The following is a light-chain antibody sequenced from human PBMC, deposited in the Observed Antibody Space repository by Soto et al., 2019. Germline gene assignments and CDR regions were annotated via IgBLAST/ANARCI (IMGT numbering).Light chain of an antibody. CDR2: DAS. CDR1: QSVSSD. J-gene: IGKJ3*01. V-gene: IGKV3-11*01. CDR3: LQRSIGFT. Sequence: EIVMTQSPATLSVSPGGSATLSCRASQSVSSDLAWYQHKPGQAPRLLIYDASSRATGIPDRFSGSGSGTDFTLTISSLEPEDFAVYHCLQRSIGFTFGPGTKVDIK.